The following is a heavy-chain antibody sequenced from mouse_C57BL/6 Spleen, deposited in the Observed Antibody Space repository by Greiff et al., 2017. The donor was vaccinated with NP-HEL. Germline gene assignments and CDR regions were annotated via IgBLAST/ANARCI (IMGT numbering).Heavy chain of an antibody. J-gene: IGHJ2*01. CDR2: IYPGDGDT. CDR1: GYAFSSSW. V-gene: IGHV1-82*01. CDR3: ANMVTTSLDY. Sequence: QVQLQQSGPELVKPGASVKISCKASGYAFSSSWMNWVKQRPGKGLEWIGRIYPGDGDTNYNGKFKGKATLTADKSSSTAYMQLSSLTSEDSAVYFCANMVTTSLDYWGQGTTLTVSS. D-gene: IGHD2-2*01.